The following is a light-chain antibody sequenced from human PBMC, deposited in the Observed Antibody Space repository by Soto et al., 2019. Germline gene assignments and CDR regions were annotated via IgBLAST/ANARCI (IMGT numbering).Light chain of an antibody. V-gene: IGLV2-8*01. CDR1: SSDVGGYNY. CDR2: EVS. CDR3: SSYAGSNNFVV. Sequence: QSALTQPLSASGSPGQSVTISCTGTSSDVGGYNYVSWYQQRPGKAPKLIIYEVSKRPPGVPDRFSGSKSGNTASLTVSGLQAEDEADYYCSSYAGSNNFVVFGGGTQLTVL. J-gene: IGLJ3*02.